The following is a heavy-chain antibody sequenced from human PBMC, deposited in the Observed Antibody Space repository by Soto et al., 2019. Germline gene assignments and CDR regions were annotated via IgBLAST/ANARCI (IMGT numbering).Heavy chain of an antibody. CDR2: FDPEDGET. V-gene: IGHV1-24*01. CDR3: ATDSRYDYVWGSYRPSYYFDY. Sequence: VKVSCKVSGYTLTELSMHWVRQAPGKGLEWMGGFDPEDGETIYAQKFQGRVTMTEDTSTDTAYMELSSLRSEDTAVYYCATDSRYDYVWGSYRPSYYFDYWGQGTLVTVSS. CDR1: GYTLTELS. J-gene: IGHJ4*02. D-gene: IGHD3-16*02.